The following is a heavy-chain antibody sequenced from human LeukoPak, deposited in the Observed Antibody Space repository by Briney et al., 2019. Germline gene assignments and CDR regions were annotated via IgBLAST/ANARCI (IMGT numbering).Heavy chain of an antibody. CDR1: GYTFTSYY. V-gene: IGHV1-46*01. CDR2: INPSGGST. D-gene: IGHD2-15*01. Sequence: ASVKVSCKASGYTFTSYYMHWVRQAPGQGLEWMGIINPSGGSTSYAQKFQGRVTMTRDMSTSTVYMELSSLRSEDTAVYYCARLKLGYCSGGSCPNDAFDIWGQGTMVTVSS. J-gene: IGHJ3*02. CDR3: ARLKLGYCSGGSCPNDAFDI.